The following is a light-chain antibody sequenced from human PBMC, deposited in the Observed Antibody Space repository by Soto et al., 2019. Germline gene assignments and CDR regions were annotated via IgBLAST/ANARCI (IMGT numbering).Light chain of an antibody. Sequence: DIQRTQSPSSLSASVGDRFTITCLASQSISSYLNWYQQKPGKAPKLLIYAASSLQSGVPSRFSGSGSGTDFTLTISSLQPEDFATYYCQQSYSTPRTVGPGTKVEIK. J-gene: IGKJ1*01. V-gene: IGKV1-39*01. CDR1: QSISSY. CDR2: AAS. CDR3: QQSYSTPRT.